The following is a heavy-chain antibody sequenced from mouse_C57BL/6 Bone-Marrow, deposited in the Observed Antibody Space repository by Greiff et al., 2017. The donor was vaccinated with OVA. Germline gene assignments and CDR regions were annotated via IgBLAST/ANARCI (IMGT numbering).Heavy chain of an antibody. V-gene: IGHV5-17*01. CDR2: ISSGSSTI. CDR3: ARTPVVATDWYFDV. J-gene: IGHJ1*03. Sequence: VQLMESGGGLVKPGGSLKLSCAASGFTFSDYGMHWVRQAPEKGLEWVAYISSGSSTIYYADTVKGRFTISRDNAKNTLFLQMTSLRSEDTAMYYCARTPVVATDWYFDVWGTGTTVTVSS. CDR1: GFTFSDYG. D-gene: IGHD1-1*01.